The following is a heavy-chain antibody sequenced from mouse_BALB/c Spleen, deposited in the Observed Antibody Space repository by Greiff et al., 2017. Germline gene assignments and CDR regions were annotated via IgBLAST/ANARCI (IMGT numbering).Heavy chain of an antibody. CDR3: ALSITTAFDY. J-gene: IGHJ2*01. CDR2: INSNGGST. Sequence: EVKLVESGGGLVKLGGSLKLSCAASGFTFSSYYMSWVRQPPEKRLELVAAINSNGGSTYYPDTVKGRFTISRDNAKNTLYLQMSSLKSEDTALYYCALSITTAFDYWGQGTTLTVSS. V-gene: IGHV5-6-2*01. D-gene: IGHD1-2*01. CDR1: GFTFSSYY.